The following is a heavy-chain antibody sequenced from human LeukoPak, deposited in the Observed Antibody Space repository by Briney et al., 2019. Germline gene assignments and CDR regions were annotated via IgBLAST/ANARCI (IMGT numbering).Heavy chain of an antibody. J-gene: IGHJ4*02. Sequence: GGYLRLSCEVSGLTFSTYWMTWVRQAPGKGLEWVASINQNGREKYYVDSVKGRFTISRDNAKDSLYLQMNSLRDEDTAVYYCTRSLGDDWGQGTLVTVSS. CDR2: INQNGREK. CDR3: TRSLGDD. D-gene: IGHD3-16*01. V-gene: IGHV3-7*01. CDR1: GLTFSTYW.